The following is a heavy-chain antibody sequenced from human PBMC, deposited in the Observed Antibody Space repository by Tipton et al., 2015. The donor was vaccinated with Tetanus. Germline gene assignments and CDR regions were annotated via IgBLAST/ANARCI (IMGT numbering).Heavy chain of an antibody. CDR2: IYYSGTT. Sequence: TLSLTCTVSGASFSSGDYYWSWIRKPPGKGLEWIGEIYYSGTTNYNPSLKSRVTISTDKSKNQVSLRLNSVTAADTAVYFCARTPDYYYGMDVWGQGTTVTVSS. V-gene: IGHV4-30-4*01. CDR1: GASFSSGDYY. J-gene: IGHJ6*02. CDR3: ARTPDYYYGMDV.